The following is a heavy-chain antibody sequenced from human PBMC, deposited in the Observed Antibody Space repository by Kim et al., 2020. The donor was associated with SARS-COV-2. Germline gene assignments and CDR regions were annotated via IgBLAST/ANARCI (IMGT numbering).Heavy chain of an antibody. CDR1: GFTFSDYS. V-gene: IGHV3-11*03. CDR2: ISSGSSYT. CDR3: ASRSDSGNFFDY. Sequence: GGSLRLSCAGSGFTFSDYSMSWIRQAPGKGLEWVSYISSGSSYTKYADSVKGRFTISRDNAKNSLYLQMNSLRVEDTAVYYCASRSDSGNFFDYWGPGNL. J-gene: IGHJ4*02. D-gene: IGHD1-26*01.